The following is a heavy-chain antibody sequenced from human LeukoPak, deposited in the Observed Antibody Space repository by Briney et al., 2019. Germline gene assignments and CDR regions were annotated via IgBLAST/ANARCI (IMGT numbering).Heavy chain of an antibody. Sequence: PSETLSLTCTLSGGSFSSYYWSWIRQPPGKGLEWIGYIYYSGSTNYNPSLKSRVTISVDTSKNQFSLKQSSVTATDTAVYYCARAGYSGSDFSVWGKGSTVTVSS. CDR1: GGSFSSYY. D-gene: IGHD5-12*01. CDR3: ARAGYSGSDFSV. CDR2: IYYSGST. V-gene: IGHV4-59*01. J-gene: IGHJ6*04.